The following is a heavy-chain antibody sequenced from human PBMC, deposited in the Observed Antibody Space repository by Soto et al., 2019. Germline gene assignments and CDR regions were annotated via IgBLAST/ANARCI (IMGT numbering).Heavy chain of an antibody. CDR3: ASTANVDTAMVYGSV. J-gene: IGHJ3*01. CDR1: GYSFTSYW. D-gene: IGHD5-18*01. V-gene: IGHV5-10-1*01. Sequence: GESLKISCKGSGYSFTSYWISWVRQMPGKGLEWMGRIDPSDSYTNYSPPFQGHVTISADKSISTAYLQWSSLKASDTAMYYCASTANVDTAMVYGSVWGQGTMVTVSS. CDR2: IDPSDSYT.